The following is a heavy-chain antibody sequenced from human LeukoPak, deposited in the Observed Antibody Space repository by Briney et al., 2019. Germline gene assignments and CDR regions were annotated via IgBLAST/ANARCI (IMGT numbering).Heavy chain of an antibody. J-gene: IGHJ4*02. D-gene: IGHD3-10*01. CDR3: AKAKLLWFGESQYYFDY. Sequence: GGSLRLSCAASGFTFSSYAMSWVRQAPGKGLEWVSAISGSGGSTYYADSVKGRFTISRDNSKNTLYLQMNSLRAEDTAVYYCAKAKLLWFGESQYYFDYWGQRTLVTVSS. V-gene: IGHV3-23*01. CDR1: GFTFSSYA. CDR2: ISGSGGST.